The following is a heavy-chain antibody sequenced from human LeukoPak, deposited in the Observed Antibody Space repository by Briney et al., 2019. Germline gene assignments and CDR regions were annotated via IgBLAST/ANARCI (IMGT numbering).Heavy chain of an antibody. CDR2: ISGSGGST. V-gene: IGHV3-23*01. D-gene: IGHD2-21*02. J-gene: IGHJ4*02. Sequence: GGSLRLSCAASGFTFSNYAMSWVRQAPGKGLEWVSVISGSGGSTYYADSVKGRFTTSRDNSKNTLYLQMNSLRAEDTAVYFCAQYGQRLPEYWGQGALVTVS. CDR3: AQYGQRLPEY. CDR1: GFTFSNYA.